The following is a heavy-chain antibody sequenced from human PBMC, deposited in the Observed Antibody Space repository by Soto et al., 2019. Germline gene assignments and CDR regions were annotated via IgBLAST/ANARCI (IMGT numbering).Heavy chain of an antibody. CDR1: GGSISSGGYY. CDR2: IYYSGST. V-gene: IGHV4-31*03. D-gene: IGHD6-19*01. CDR3: ARDSSGWYEGGAFDI. Sequence: SETLSLTCTVSGGSISSGGYYWSWIRQHPGKGLEWIGYIYYSGSTYYNPSLKSRVTISVDTSKNQFSLKLSSVTAADTAVYYCARDSSGWYEGGAFDIWGQGTMVT. J-gene: IGHJ3*02.